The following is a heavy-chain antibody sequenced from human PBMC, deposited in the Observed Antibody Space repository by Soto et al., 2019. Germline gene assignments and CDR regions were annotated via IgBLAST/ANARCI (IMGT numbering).Heavy chain of an antibody. D-gene: IGHD3-9*01. J-gene: IGHJ5*02. CDR3: AAGRTYSPFSDWLQPFDP. CDR2: FDPEDGKT. Sequence: ASVKVSCKVSGYPLTELTMHWVRQAPGKGLEWMGGFDPEDGKTVYAQKFQGRVTMTEDTSTDTAFVELSSLRSEDTAVYYCAAGRTYSPFSDWLQPFDPWGQGALVTVSS. CDR1: GYPLTELT. V-gene: IGHV1-24*01.